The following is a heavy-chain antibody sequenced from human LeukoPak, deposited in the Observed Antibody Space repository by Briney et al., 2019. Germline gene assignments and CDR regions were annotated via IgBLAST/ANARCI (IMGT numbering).Heavy chain of an antibody. D-gene: IGHD4-17*01. V-gene: IGHV3-30*03. CDR1: GFTFSSYG. CDR2: ISYDGSNK. CDR3: ARRSVTTFDY. Sequence: PGRSLRLSCAASGFTFSSYGMHWVRQAPGKGLEWVAVISYDGSNKYYADSVKGRFTISRDNSKNTLYLQMSSLRADDTAVYYCARRSVTTFDYWGQGTLVTVSS. J-gene: IGHJ4*02.